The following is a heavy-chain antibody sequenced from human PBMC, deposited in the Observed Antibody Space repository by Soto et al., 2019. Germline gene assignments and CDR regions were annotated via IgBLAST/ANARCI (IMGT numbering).Heavy chain of an antibody. CDR1: GFSVGGNY. CDR3: ARGPNSDC. D-gene: IGHD2-21*01. V-gene: IGHV3-53*01. CDR2: IYSGGNP. Sequence: EERLVKSGGGLGQPGGSLRLSCAASGFSVGGNYMSWVRQAPGKGLELVSLIYSGGNPFYADSMKGRFTLSRDNSNNMLYLQMDSLRAEDTAVYYCARGPNSDCWGQGTLVIVSS. J-gene: IGHJ4*02.